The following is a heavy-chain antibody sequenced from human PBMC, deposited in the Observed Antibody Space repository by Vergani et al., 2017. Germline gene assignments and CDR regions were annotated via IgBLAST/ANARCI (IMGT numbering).Heavy chain of an antibody. Sequence: QLQLQESGPGLVKPSETLSLTCTVSGGSISSSSYYWGWIRQPPGKGMEWIGSIYYSGITYYNPSLKSRVTISVDTSKNQFSLKLSSVNAADTAVYYCARVVSTNSRIAVAGKLDYWGQGTLVTVSS. CDR2: IYYSGIT. CDR3: ARVVSTNSRIAVAGKLDY. J-gene: IGHJ4*02. CDR1: GGSISSSSYY. V-gene: IGHV4-39*01. D-gene: IGHD6-19*01.